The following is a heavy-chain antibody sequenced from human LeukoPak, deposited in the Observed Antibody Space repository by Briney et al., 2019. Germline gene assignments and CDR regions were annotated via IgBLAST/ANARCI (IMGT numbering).Heavy chain of an antibody. CDR3: ARDRYSGSSRYYYGMDV. CDR1: GGTFSSYA. CDR2: IIPIFGIA. J-gene: IGHJ6*02. Sequence: ASVKVSCKASGGTFSSYAISWVRQAPGQGLEWMGRIIPIFGIANYAQNFQGRVTITADKSTSTAFMELSSLRSEDTAVYFCARDRYSGSSRYYYGMDVWGRGTTVTVSS. D-gene: IGHD6-6*01. V-gene: IGHV1-69*04.